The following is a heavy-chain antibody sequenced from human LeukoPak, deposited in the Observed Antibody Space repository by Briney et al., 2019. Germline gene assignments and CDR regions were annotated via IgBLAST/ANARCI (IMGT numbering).Heavy chain of an antibody. CDR1: GFTFSSYA. J-gene: IGHJ4*02. CDR3: ARDPYDSSGYSTGLDY. D-gene: IGHD3-22*01. CDR2: ISGSGGST. V-gene: IGHV3-23*01. Sequence: GGSLRLSCAASGFTFSSYAMSWVRQAPGKGLEWVSAISGSGGSTYYADSVKGRFTISRDNSKNTLYLQMNSLRAEDTAVYYCARDPYDSSGYSTGLDYWGQGTLVTVSS.